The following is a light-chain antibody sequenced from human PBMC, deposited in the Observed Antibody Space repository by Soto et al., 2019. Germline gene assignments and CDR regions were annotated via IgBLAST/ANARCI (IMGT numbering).Light chain of an antibody. Sequence: DIQLTQSPSFLSASVGDGVTITCRASQGISSYLAWYQQRPGEAPKLLIYAASTLQSGVPSRFSGSGSGTEFTLTISSLQPEDFATYYCQQFNSYPTFGGGTKVEIK. CDR3: QQFNSYPT. CDR1: QGISSY. V-gene: IGKV1-9*01. CDR2: AAS. J-gene: IGKJ4*01.